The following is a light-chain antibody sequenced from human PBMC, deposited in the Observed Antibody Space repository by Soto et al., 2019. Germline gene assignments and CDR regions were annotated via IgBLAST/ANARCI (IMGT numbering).Light chain of an antibody. V-gene: IGKV1-12*01. CDR3: QQGYSPPLT. CDR1: ERINTY. Sequence: DIQMTQSPSSVSASVGDRVTITCRASERINTYLAWYQQQPGKAPKLLIYAASSLQSGVPSTFSGRGSGTEFTLTISNMQTEDFATYYCQQGYSPPLTVGVGTKGEIK. CDR2: AAS. J-gene: IGKJ4*01.